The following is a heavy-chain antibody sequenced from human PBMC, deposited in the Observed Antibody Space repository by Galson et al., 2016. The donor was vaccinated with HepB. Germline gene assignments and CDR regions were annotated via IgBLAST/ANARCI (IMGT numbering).Heavy chain of an antibody. Sequence: SVKVSCKASGGTFSTYAINWVRQAPGQGLEWMGGIIPMVGARDYAQDFQGRVTFTADAYTGTAYMELSSLRSEDTAVYYCARGGRYLHNRHMDVWGQGTTVIVSS. CDR2: IIPMVGAR. D-gene: IGHD2/OR15-2a*01. CDR3: ARGGRYLHNRHMDV. CDR1: GGTFSTYA. V-gene: IGHV1-69*13. J-gene: IGHJ6*02.